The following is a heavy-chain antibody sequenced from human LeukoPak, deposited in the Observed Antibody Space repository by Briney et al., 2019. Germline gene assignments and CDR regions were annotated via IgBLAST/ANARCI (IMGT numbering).Heavy chain of an antibody. D-gene: IGHD6-19*01. CDR3: ARDAGGWYYYYYMDV. J-gene: IGHJ6*03. CDR1: GYTFTGYY. V-gene: IGHV1-2*06. Sequence: ASVKVSCKASGYTFTGYYMHWVRRAPGQGLEWMGRINPNSGGTNYAQKFQGRVTMTRDTSISTAYMELSRLRSDDTAVYYCARDAGGWYYYYYMDVWGKGTTVTVSS. CDR2: INPNSGGT.